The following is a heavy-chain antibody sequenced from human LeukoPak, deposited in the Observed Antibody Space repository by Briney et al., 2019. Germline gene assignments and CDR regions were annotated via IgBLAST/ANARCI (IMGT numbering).Heavy chain of an antibody. CDR3: ATHGPRYSYGYLGY. D-gene: IGHD5-18*01. CDR1: GGSFSGYY. CDR2: INHSGST. Sequence: PSETLSLTCAVYGGSFSGYYWSWIRQPPGKGLEWIGEINHSGSTNYNPSLKSRVTISVDTSKNQFSLKLSSVTAAVTAVYYCATHGPRYSYGYLGYWGQGTLVTVSS. J-gene: IGHJ4*02. V-gene: IGHV4-34*01.